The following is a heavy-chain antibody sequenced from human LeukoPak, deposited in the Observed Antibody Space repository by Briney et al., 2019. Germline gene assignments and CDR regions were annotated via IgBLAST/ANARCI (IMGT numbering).Heavy chain of an antibody. CDR1: GFTFSSYE. CDR3: AREHLEMATSGAFDI. V-gene: IGHV3-48*03. Sequence: GGSLRLSCAASGFTFSSYEMNWVRQAPGKVLEWVSYISSSGSTIYYADSVKGRFTISRDNAKNSLYLQMNSLRAEDTAVYYCAREHLEMATSGAFDIWGQGTMVTVSS. D-gene: IGHD5-24*01. CDR2: ISSSGSTI. J-gene: IGHJ3*02.